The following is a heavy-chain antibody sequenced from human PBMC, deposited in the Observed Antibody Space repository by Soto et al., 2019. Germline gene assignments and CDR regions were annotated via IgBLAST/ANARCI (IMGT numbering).Heavy chain of an antibody. CDR3: ARSDSSGWYGP. CDR1: GFTFSSYG. D-gene: IGHD6-19*01. V-gene: IGHV3-33*01. Sequence: QVQLVESGGGVVQPGRSLRLSCAASGFTFSSYGMHWVRQAPGKGLEGVAVLWYDGSNKSYANTGKGRFTISRDNSKNTLYLQMNSLRAEDTAVYYCARSDSSGWYGPWGQGTLVTVSS. CDR2: LWYDGSNK. J-gene: IGHJ5*02.